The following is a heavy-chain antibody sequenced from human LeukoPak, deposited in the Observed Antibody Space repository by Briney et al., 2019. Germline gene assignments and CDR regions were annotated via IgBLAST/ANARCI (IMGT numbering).Heavy chain of an antibody. CDR2: IYYSGST. Sequence: SETLSLTCTVSGGSISSYYWSWIRQPPGKGLEWIGYIYYSGSTNYNPSLKSRVTISVDTSKNQFSLKLSSVAAADTAVYYCAREARGYSYGLWYYFDYWGQGTLVTVSS. V-gene: IGHV4-59*01. J-gene: IGHJ4*02. CDR1: GGSISSYY. CDR3: AREARGYSYGLWYYFDY. D-gene: IGHD5-18*01.